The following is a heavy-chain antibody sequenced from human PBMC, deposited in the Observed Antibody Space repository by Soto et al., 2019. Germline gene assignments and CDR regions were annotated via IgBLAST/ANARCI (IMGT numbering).Heavy chain of an antibody. CDR1: GGSVSSGSYY. V-gene: IGHV4-61*01. CDR3: ARAVEVAVAGGWFDP. Sequence: PSETLPLTCTVSGGSVSSGSYYWSWIRQPPGKGLEWIGYIYYSGSTNYNPSLKSRVTISVDTSKNQFSLKLSSVTAADTAVYYCARAVEVAVAGGWFDPWGQGTLLTVSS. D-gene: IGHD6-19*01. CDR2: IYYSGST. J-gene: IGHJ5*02.